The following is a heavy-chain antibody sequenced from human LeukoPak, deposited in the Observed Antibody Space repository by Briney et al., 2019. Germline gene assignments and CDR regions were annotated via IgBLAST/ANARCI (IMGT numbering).Heavy chain of an antibody. CDR2: VFTDGSS. CDR1: GXSIRGYY. CDR3: ARDLGLSLDY. V-gene: IGHV4-4*07. Sequence: PSETLSLTWSVSGXSIRGYYGSWIRQPAGKGREWIGRVFTDGSSNYNPSLKSRVTMSVDTSNNQFSLKLSSVTAADTAVYYCARDLGLSLDYWGQGTLVTVSS. J-gene: IGHJ4*02. D-gene: IGHD3-16*01.